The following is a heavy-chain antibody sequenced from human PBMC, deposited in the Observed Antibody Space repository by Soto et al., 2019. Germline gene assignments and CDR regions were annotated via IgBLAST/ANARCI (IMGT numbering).Heavy chain of an antibody. D-gene: IGHD4-17*01. CDR3: ARTYGGKRYYFDY. CDR2: IYYSGST. CDR1: GASISSYY. J-gene: IGHJ4*02. V-gene: IGHV4-59*01. Sequence: LTCTVSGASISSYYWRWIRQPPGRGMEWIGYIYYSGSTNYNPSLKRRVTISLDTSKNKFSLTLSSVTAADTDVYYCARTYGGKRYYFDYWGQGTLVTVSS.